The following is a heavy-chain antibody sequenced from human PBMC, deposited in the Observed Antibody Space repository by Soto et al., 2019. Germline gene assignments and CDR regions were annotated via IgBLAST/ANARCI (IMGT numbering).Heavy chain of an antibody. CDR2: IYSGGST. CDR1: GFTVSSNY. V-gene: IGHV3-53*02. Sequence: EVQLVETGGGLIQPGGSLRLSCAASGFTVSSNYMSWVHQAPGKGLEWVSVIYSGGSTYYADSVRGRFTISRDNSKNTLYLQMKSLRAEDMAVYYCARDPPATRHGMDVWGQGTTVTVSS. J-gene: IGHJ6*02. CDR3: ARDPPATRHGMDV.